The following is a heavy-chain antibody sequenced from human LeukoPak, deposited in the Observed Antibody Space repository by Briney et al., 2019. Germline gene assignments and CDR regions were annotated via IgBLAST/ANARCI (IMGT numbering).Heavy chain of an antibody. J-gene: IGHJ4*02. CDR3: ARHRDGYNLDY. CDR1: GGSISSSSYY. D-gene: IGHD5-24*01. Sequence: PSETLSLTCSVPGGSISSSSYYWGWIRQPPGKGLEWIGSIYYSGSTYYNPSLKSRVTISVDTSKNQFSLKLSSVTAADTAVYYCARHRDGYNLDYWGQGTLVTVSS. V-gene: IGHV4-39*01. CDR2: IYYSGST.